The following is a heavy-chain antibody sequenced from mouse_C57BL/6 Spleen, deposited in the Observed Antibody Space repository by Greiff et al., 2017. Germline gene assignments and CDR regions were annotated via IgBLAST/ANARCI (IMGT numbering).Heavy chain of an antibody. D-gene: IGHD2-2*01. CDR2: IDPSDSET. V-gene: IGHV1-52*01. J-gene: IGHJ3*01. CDR1: GYTFTSYW. CDR3: ASAGCDGNDGSWFAY. Sequence: QVQLQQPGAELVRPGSSVKLSCKASGYTFTSYWMHWVKQRPIQGLEWIGNIDPSDSETHYNQKFKDKATLTVDKSSSTAYMQLSSLTSGDSAVYYCASAGCDGNDGSWFAYWGQGTLVTVSA.